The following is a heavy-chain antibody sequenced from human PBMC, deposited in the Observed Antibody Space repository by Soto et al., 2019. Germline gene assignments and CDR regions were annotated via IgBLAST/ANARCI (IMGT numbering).Heavy chain of an antibody. D-gene: IGHD3-3*01. Sequence: EVQLLESGGGLVQPGGSLRLSCAASGFTFSSYAMSWVRQAPGKGLEWVSAISGSGGSTYYADSVKGRFTISRDNSKNPLYLQMNSLRAEDTAVYYCAKAGYDFWSGPGPYFDYWGQGTLVTVSS. V-gene: IGHV3-23*01. CDR3: AKAGYDFWSGPGPYFDY. J-gene: IGHJ4*02. CDR2: ISGSGGST. CDR1: GFTFSSYA.